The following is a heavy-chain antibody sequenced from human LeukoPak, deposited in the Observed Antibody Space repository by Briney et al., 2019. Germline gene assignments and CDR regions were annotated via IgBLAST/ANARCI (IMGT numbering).Heavy chain of an antibody. CDR3: ASRLVRGVIRPPDY. V-gene: IGHV4-34*01. Sequence: SETLSLTCAVYGGSFSGYYWSWIRQPPGKGLEWIGEINHSGSTNYNPSLKSRVTISVDTSMNQFSLKLSSVTAADTAVYCCASRLVRGVIRPPDYWGQGTLVTVSS. J-gene: IGHJ4*02. D-gene: IGHD3-10*01. CDR1: GGSFSGYY. CDR2: INHSGST.